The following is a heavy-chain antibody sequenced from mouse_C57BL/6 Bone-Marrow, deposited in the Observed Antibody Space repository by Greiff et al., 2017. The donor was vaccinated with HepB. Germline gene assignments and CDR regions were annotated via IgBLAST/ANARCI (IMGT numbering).Heavy chain of an antibody. CDR2: IYIGNGYT. CDR1: GYTFTSYG. V-gene: IGHV1-58*01. D-gene: IGHD1-1*01. J-gene: IGHJ3*01. Sequence: EESGAELVRPGSSVKMSCKTSGYTFTSYGINWVKQRPGQGLEWIGYIYIGNGYTEYNEKFKGKATLTSDTSSSTAYMQLSSLTSEDSAIYFCARSPLLLRRKGFAYWGQGTLVTVSA. CDR3: ARSPLLLRRKGFAY.